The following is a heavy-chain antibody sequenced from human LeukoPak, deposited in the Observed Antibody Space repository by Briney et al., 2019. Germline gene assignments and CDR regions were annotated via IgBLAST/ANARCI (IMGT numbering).Heavy chain of an antibody. CDR2: IYHSGSA. Sequence: SETLSLTCAVSGGSISSSGYSWSWIRQPPGKGLEWIGYIYHSGSAYYNPPLKSRVTMSVDRSKNQFSLNLSSVTAADTAVYYCARSTPVTYYFDCWGQGTLVTVSP. J-gene: IGHJ4*02. V-gene: IGHV4-30-2*01. CDR3: ARSTPVTYYFDC. CDR1: GGSISSSGYS. D-gene: IGHD4-17*01.